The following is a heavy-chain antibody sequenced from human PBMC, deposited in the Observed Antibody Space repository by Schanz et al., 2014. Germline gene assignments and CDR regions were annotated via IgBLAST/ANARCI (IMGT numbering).Heavy chain of an antibody. CDR3: ARDEGRDGYNLAFDV. J-gene: IGHJ3*01. D-gene: IGHD2-21*01. Sequence: EVQLVESGGGLIQPGGSLRLSCAVSGFSVSTNYMSWARQAPGKGLEWISSLYINAGSTRYADSVKGRFFISRDSSKXXXFLQMNSLRADXXXXXXCARDEGRDGYNLAFDVWGQGTLVTVSS. V-gene: IGHV3-53*01. CDR2: LYINAGST. CDR1: GFSVSTNY.